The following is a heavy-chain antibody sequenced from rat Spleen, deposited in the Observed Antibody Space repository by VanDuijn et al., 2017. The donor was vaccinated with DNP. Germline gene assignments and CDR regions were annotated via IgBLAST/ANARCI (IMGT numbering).Heavy chain of an antibody. CDR1: GLTFNNYW. D-gene: IGHD1-4*01. CDR3: ARHVLPLRVWDY. CDR2: INYDGGNT. J-gene: IGHJ2*01. V-gene: IGHV5-22*01. Sequence: EVQLVESGGDLVQPGRSLALSCVASGLTFNNYWLTWVRQAPTKGLEWVAYINYDGGNTNYRDFVRGRFTISRDNAKSTLYLQMNSLRSEDMATYYCARHVLPLRVWDYWGQGVMVTVSS.